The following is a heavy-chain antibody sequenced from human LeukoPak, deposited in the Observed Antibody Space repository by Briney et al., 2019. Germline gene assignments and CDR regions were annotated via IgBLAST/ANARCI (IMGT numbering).Heavy chain of an antibody. CDR1: GFSVSSNY. V-gene: IGHV3-53*01. CDR3: AAAEDSSSFDY. CDR2: IYSGGST. D-gene: IGHD6-6*01. J-gene: IGHJ4*02. Sequence: PGGSLRLSCAASGFSVSSNYMSWVRQAPGKGLEWVSVIYSGGSTYYADSVKGRFTISRDNSKNTLYLQMNSLRAEDTAVYYCAAAEDSSSFDYWGQGTLVTVSS.